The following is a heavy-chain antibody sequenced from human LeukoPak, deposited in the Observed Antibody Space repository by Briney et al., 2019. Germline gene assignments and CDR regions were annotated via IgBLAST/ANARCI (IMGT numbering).Heavy chain of an antibody. CDR1: GFTFSSYS. Sequence: GGSLRLSCAASGFTFSSYSMNWVRQAPGKGLEWVSSISSSSYIYYADSVKGRFTISRDNAKTSLYLKMNSLRAEDTAVYYCARVTRGGILTGFPFDYWGQGTLVTVSS. V-gene: IGHV3-21*01. CDR3: ARVTRGGILTGFPFDY. J-gene: IGHJ4*02. D-gene: IGHD3-9*01. CDR2: ISSSSYI.